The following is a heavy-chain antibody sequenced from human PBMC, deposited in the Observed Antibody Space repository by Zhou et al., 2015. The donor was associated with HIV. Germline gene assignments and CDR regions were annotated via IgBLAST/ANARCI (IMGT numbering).Heavy chain of an antibody. Sequence: EVQLVESGGGLVQPGRSLRLSCAASGFTFDDYAMHWVRQAPGKGLEWVSGISWNSGSIGYADSVKGRFTISRDNAKNSLYLQMNSLRVEDTAVYYCAREGVGGYFDLWGRGTLVTVSS. D-gene: IGHD6-25*01. CDR3: AREGVGGYFDL. CDR1: GFTFDDYA. CDR2: ISWNSGSI. V-gene: IGHV3-9*01. J-gene: IGHJ2*01.